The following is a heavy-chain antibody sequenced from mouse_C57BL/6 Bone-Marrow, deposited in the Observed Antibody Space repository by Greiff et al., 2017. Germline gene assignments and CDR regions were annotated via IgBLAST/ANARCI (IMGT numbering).Heavy chain of an antibody. CDR3: ARLERSVLYAMDY. CDR1: GYTFTSYT. J-gene: IGHJ4*01. Sequence: VQLQQSGAELARPGASVKMSCKASGYTFTSYTMHWVKQRPGQGLEWIGYINPSSGYTKSNQTFKDKATLTADKYSSTAYMQLSSPTSYDSSVYYCARLERSVLYAMDYWGQGTSVTVSS. CDR2: INPSSGYT. V-gene: IGHV1-4*01. D-gene: IGHD1-1*01.